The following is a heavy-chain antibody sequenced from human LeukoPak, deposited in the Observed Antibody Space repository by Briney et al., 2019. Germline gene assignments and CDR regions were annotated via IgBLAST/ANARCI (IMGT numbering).Heavy chain of an antibody. Sequence: QSGGSLRLSCAASGFTFSSYGMSWVRQAPGKGLEWVSAISGSGGSTYYADSVKGRFTISRDNSKNTLYLQMNSLRAEDTAVYYCAKEGYDILTGYSSYYYYMDVWGKGTTVTISS. CDR2: ISGSGGST. D-gene: IGHD3-9*01. J-gene: IGHJ6*03. V-gene: IGHV3-23*01. CDR1: GFTFSSYG. CDR3: AKEGYDILTGYSSYYYYMDV.